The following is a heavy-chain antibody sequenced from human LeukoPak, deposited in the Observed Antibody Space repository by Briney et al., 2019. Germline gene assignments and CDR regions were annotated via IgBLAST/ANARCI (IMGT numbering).Heavy chain of an antibody. CDR3: AKHYYYDSSGYYFSHFDY. V-gene: IGHV3-23*01. D-gene: IGHD3-22*01. J-gene: IGHJ4*02. CDR2: ISNSGGNT. Sequence: TGGSLRVSCAASGFTFSSYAMSWGRQAPGTGLAPVSTISNSGGNTYYADSVKGRFTISRDNSKNTLYLQMNSLRAEDTAVYYCAKHYYYDSSGYYFSHFDYWGQGTLVTVSS. CDR1: GFTFSSYA.